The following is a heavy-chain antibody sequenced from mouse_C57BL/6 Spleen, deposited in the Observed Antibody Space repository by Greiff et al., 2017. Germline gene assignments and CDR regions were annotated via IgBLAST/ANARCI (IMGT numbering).Heavy chain of an antibody. CDR1: GFTFSDYG. D-gene: IGHD2-4*01. Sequence: EVQVVESGGGLVKPGGSLKLSCAASGFTFSDYGMHWVRQAPEHGLEWVAYISSGSSTIYYADTVKGRFTLSRDNAKNTLFLQMTGLRSEDTAMYYGARRVINDYGDAMDYWGQGTSVTVSA. V-gene: IGHV5-17*01. J-gene: IGHJ4*01. CDR2: ISSGSSTI. CDR3: ARRVINDYGDAMDY.